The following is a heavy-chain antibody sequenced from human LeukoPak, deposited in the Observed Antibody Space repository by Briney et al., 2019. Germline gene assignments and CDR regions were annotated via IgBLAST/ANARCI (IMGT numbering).Heavy chain of an antibody. CDR1: GGSFSGYY. Sequence: PSETLSLTCAVYGGSFSGYYWIWIRQPPGKALEWIGEINHSGSPNYNPSLKSRVTISVDTSKNQFSLKLSSVTAADTAVYYCASTLYYYDSSGKTFDYWGQGTLVTVSS. V-gene: IGHV4-34*01. CDR2: INHSGSP. CDR3: ASTLYYYDSSGKTFDY. J-gene: IGHJ4*02. D-gene: IGHD3-22*01.